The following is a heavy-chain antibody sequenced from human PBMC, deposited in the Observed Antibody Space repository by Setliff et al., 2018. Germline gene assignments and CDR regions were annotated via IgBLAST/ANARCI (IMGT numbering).Heavy chain of an antibody. V-gene: IGHV1-69*10. J-gene: IGHJ6*03. Sequence: SVKVSCKASGDTFGSYTISWLRQAPGQGLEWMGGIIPILGVPNYAQKFRGRVNMTRNTSITTAYMELSSLRFEDTAVYYCARGGDIITIFGVITPDYYYYMDVWGTGTTVTVSS. CDR2: IIPILGVP. D-gene: IGHD3-3*01. CDR3: ARGGDIITIFGVITPDYYYYMDV. CDR1: GDTFGSYT.